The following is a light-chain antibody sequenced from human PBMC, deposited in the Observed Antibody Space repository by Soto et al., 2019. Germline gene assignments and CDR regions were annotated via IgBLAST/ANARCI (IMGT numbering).Light chain of an antibody. J-gene: IGKJ5*01. CDR3: QNYGSSPPIT. CDR1: QSVRSTS. V-gene: IGKV3-20*01. Sequence: DIVLTQSPGTLSLSPGERATLSCRASQSVRSTSLAWYQQKPGQAPRLLIYGASSRATGIPDRFSGGGSGTDFTLTIRRLEPEDFAVYYCQNYGSSPPITFGQGTRLEIK. CDR2: GAS.